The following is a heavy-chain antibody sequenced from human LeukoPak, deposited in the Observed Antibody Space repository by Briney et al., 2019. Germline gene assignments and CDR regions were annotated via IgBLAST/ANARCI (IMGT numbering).Heavy chain of an antibody. CDR3: AREPGGLLPSRFDY. CDR2: IFYSVRT. CDR1: GGSISSSSHY. Sequence: SETVSLTCSVSGGSISSSSHYWGWIRQPPGKGLQWIGSIFYSVRTYYNPSLKSRVTISVDTSKNQCSLALNSVTAADTAVYYWAREPGGLLPSRFDYWGQGILVTVST. D-gene: IGHD1-14*01. V-gene: IGHV4-39*01. J-gene: IGHJ4*02.